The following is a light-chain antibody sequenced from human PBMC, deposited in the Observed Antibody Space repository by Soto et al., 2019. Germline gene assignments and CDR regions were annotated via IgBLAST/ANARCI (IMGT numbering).Light chain of an antibody. CDR3: QQYNSYSWT. V-gene: IGKV1-5*01. Sequence: DIQMTQSPSTLSASVGDRVTITCRASQSISSWLAWYQQKPGKAPKLLIYDPSSLESGVPSRFSGSGSGTEFTLTISSLQPDDFATYYCQQYNSYSWTFGQGTKVEIK. CDR1: QSISSW. CDR2: DPS. J-gene: IGKJ1*01.